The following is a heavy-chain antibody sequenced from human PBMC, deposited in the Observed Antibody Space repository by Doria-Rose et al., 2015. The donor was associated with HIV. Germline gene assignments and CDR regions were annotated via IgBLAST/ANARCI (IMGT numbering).Heavy chain of an antibody. CDR2: IISDDER. D-gene: IGHD6-13*01. Sequence: ESGPVLVKPTETLTLTCTVSGVSLSSPGMGVSWIRQRPGKALEWLANIISDDERSSIPSLKSRLTISRGTSKRQVVLTMTDMDPVDTATYYCARIKSSRWYHKYYFDFWGQGTLVTVSA. CDR3: ARIKSSRWYHKYYFDF. J-gene: IGHJ4*02. V-gene: IGHV2-26*01. CDR1: GVSLSSPGMG.